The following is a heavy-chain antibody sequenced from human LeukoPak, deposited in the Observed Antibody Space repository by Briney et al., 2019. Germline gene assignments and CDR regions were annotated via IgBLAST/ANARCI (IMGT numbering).Heavy chain of an antibody. Sequence: PRGSLRLSCAASGFTFSSYSMNWVRQAPGKGLEWVSSISSSSSYIYYADSVKGRFTISRDNAKNSLYLQMNSLRAEDTAVYYCAKHESGSHYYDSSGPFQHWGQGTLVSVSS. J-gene: IGHJ1*01. D-gene: IGHD3-22*01. V-gene: IGHV3-21*01. CDR1: GFTFSSYS. CDR3: AKHESGSHYYDSSGPFQH. CDR2: ISSSSSYI.